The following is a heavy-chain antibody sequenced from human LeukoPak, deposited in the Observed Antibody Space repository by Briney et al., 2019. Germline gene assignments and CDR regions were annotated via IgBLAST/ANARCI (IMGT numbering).Heavy chain of an antibody. Sequence: ASVKVSCKASGGTFSSYAISWVRQAPGQGLEWMGGIIPIFGTANYAQKFQGRVTITTDESTSTAYMELRSLRSDDTAVYYCARDWHYYGSGKGMDVWGKGTTVTVSP. CDR3: ARDWHYYGSGKGMDV. D-gene: IGHD3-10*01. CDR2: IIPIFGTA. J-gene: IGHJ6*04. V-gene: IGHV1-69*05. CDR1: GGTFSSYA.